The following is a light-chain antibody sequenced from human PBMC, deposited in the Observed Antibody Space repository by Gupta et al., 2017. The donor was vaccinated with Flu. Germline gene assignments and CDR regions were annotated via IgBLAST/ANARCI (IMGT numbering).Light chain of an antibody. CDR1: QSLLHSTANKNY. CDR3: QQYYKTPPT. CDR2: WAS. J-gene: IGKJ4*01. Sequence: NCKSSQSLLHSTANKNYLAWYQQKPGQPPKLLTYWASTRESGVPARFSGSGSGTDFTLTITSLQAEDVAVYYCQQYYKTPPTFGGGTKVEIQ. V-gene: IGKV4-1*01.